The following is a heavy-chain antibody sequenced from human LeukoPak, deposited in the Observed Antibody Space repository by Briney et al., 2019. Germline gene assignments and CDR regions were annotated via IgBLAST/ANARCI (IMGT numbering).Heavy chain of an antibody. V-gene: IGHV3-66*01. CDR1: LISVSSSY. D-gene: IGHD2/OR15-2a*01. Sequence: GGSLRLSCTSSLISVSSSYMSWVRQAPGKGLEWVSMIYAGGSTYYADSVKGRFTISRDTPKNTLYLQMISLTAEDTAVYYCTRENCNSLNCRGFDYWGQGTLVTVSS. CDR2: IYAGGST. J-gene: IGHJ4*02. CDR3: TRENCNSLNCRGFDY.